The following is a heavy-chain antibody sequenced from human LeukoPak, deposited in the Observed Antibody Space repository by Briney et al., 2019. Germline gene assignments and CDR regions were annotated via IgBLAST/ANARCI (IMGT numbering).Heavy chain of an antibody. CDR3: GGSSGKPVDY. CDR2: IKEDGSEK. J-gene: IGHJ4*02. Sequence: GGSLRLSCAASGFTFSRYWMSWVRQAPGKGLEWVANIKEDGSEKYYVDSVRGRFTISRDNAKNSLYLQMNSLRAEDTAVYYCGGSSGKPVDYWGQEPLVTVSS. CDR1: GFTFSRYW. D-gene: IGHD6-19*01. V-gene: IGHV3-7*01.